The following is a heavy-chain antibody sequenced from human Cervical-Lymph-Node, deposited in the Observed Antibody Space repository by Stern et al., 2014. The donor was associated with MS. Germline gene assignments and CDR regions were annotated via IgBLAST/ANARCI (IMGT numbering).Heavy chain of an antibody. CDR1: GYTFTSYG. CDR3: ARGLLGSENAFDI. J-gene: IGHJ3*02. D-gene: IGHD2-15*01. Sequence: VQLVESGAEVNKPGASVKVSCKASGYTFTSYGISCVRQAPGQGLEWVGWYSAYNGNTNYAQKLQGRVTMTPDTSTSTAYMELRSLRSDDTAVYYCARGLLGSENAFDIWGQGTMVTVSS. V-gene: IGHV1-18*01. CDR2: YSAYNGNT.